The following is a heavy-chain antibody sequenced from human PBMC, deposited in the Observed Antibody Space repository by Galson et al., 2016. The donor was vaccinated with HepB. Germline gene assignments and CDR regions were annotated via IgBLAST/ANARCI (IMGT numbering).Heavy chain of an antibody. D-gene: IGHD1-26*01. CDR2: ISYDGNKE. Sequence: SLRLSCAASGLRFTYYGLHWVRQAPGKGLEWVAVISYDGNKEYYADSVKGRFTIFRDNPKTTVYLEMNSLRVEDTAVYYCAKDSILGATAGFYGIDVWGQGTTVTVSS. J-gene: IGHJ6*02. CDR1: GLRFTYYG. V-gene: IGHV3-30*18. CDR3: AKDSILGATAGFYGIDV.